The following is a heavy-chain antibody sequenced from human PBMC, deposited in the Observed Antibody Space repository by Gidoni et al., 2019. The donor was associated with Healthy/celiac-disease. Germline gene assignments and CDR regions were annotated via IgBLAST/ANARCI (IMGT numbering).Heavy chain of an antibody. V-gene: IGHV3-53*02. CDR3: ARGATTVSPRIDY. CDR1: GFTDSSNY. Sequence: EVQLVETGGGLIQPGGSLSLSCAGSGFTDSSNYMSWVRQAPGKGLAWVSVIYSGGSTYYADSVKGRFTISRDNSKNTLYLQMNSLRAEDTAVYYCARGATTVSPRIDYWGQGTLVTVSS. D-gene: IGHD4-17*01. CDR2: IYSGGST. J-gene: IGHJ4*02.